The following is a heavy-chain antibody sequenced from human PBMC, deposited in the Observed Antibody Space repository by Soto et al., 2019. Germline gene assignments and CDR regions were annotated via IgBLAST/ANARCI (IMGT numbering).Heavy chain of an antibody. CDR3: ATTIIYGDPGDY. CDR2: IDPSGART. V-gene: IGHV1-46*01. Sequence: QVQVQQSGAEVKEPGASVRISCKASGYTFISYYMHWVRQAPGQGLEWMGIIDPSGARTTYAQRFRGRVTMTWDTSRSTVDMVMTSRRPDDTAVYFCATTIIYGDPGDYGGEGTVVSVSS. CDR1: GYTFISYY. D-gene: IGHD4-17*01. J-gene: IGHJ4*02.